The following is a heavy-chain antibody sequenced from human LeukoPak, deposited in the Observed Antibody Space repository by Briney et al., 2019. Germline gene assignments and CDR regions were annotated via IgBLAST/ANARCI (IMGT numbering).Heavy chain of an antibody. CDR2: FDPEDGET. CDR3: ATGQQWLVALDY. J-gene: IGHJ4*02. V-gene: IGHV1-24*01. D-gene: IGHD6-19*01. Sequence: ASVKVSCKVSGYTLTELSMHWVRQAPGKGLEWMGGFDPEDGETIYAQKFQGRVTMTEDTSTDTAYMELSSLRSEDTAVYYCATGQQWLVALDYWGQGTLVTVSS. CDR1: GYTLTELS.